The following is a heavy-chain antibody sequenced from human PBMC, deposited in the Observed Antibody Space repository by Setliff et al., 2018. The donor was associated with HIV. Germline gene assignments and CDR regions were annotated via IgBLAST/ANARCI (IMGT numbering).Heavy chain of an antibody. V-gene: IGHV4-4*07. Sequence: ETLSLTCTVSGGSINSFYWNWVRQPAGRGLEWIGRIFASGNINYNPSLKSRVTMSVDTSKTQFSLNLNSVTAADTAVYYCARDRTELVDGGYYPYYFDSWGQGTLVTVSS. J-gene: IGHJ4*02. CDR1: GGSINSFY. CDR3: ARDRTELVDGGYYPYYFDS. CDR2: IFASGNI. D-gene: IGHD3-22*01.